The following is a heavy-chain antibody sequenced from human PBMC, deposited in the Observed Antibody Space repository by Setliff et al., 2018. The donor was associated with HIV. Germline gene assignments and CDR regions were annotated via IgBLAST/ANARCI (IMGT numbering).Heavy chain of an antibody. J-gene: IGHJ4*02. V-gene: IGHV4-61*02. CDR1: GGSFSSGSYD. Sequence: SETLSLTCTVSGGSFSSGSYDWSWIRQPAGKGLEWIGRIYTSGSTNYNPSLKSRVTISVDTSKNQFSLKLSSATAADTAVYYCARESYFYYFDYWGQGTLVTVSS. CDR2: IYTSGST. D-gene: IGHD3-10*01. CDR3: ARESYFYYFDY.